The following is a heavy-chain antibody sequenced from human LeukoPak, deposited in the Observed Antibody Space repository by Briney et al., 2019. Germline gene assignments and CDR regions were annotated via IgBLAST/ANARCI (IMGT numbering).Heavy chain of an antibody. J-gene: IGHJ4*02. CDR3: VKDFGGNSDY. Sequence: GGSLRLSCAASGFTFSRNGMHWVRQAPGKGLEWVAAISYDGSNKWHADSVKGRFTISRDNSKHTLYLQMNSLRAEDTAVYYCVKDFGGNSDYWGQGTLVTVSS. V-gene: IGHV3-30*18. CDR1: GFTFSRNG. CDR2: ISYDGSNK. D-gene: IGHD4-23*01.